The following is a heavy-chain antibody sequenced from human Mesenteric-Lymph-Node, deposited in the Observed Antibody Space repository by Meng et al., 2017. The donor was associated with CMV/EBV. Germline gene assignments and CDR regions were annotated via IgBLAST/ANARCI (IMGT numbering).Heavy chain of an antibody. CDR2: IRSDGDNK. CDR3: AKDSGDRRGYWYYFDY. D-gene: IGHD3-22*01. J-gene: IGHJ4*02. CDR1: GLTFSDYY. V-gene: IGHV3-30*02. Sequence: GESLKISCAASGLTFSDYYMSWIRQAPGKGLEWVAFIRSDGDNKYYVDSVKGRFSISRDNSKNILYLRMNSLRVEDTAIYYCAKDSGDRRGYWYYFDYWGQGTLVTVSS.